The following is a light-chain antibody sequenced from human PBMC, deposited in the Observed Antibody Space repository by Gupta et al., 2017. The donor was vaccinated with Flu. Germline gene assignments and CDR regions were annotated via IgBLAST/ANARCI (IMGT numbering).Light chain of an antibody. CDR1: QSVGSN. CDR3: QEDNNWPPIT. J-gene: IGKJ5*01. CDR2: GAS. Sequence: IVMAQTLATLSVSPGEMATLSVRARQSVGSNLAWYQQKPGLAPRLLIYGASTRATGIPARFSGRGSGTEFTLTISSLHSEDFAGYSFQEDNNWPPITFAQERRLE. V-gene: IGKV3D-15*01.